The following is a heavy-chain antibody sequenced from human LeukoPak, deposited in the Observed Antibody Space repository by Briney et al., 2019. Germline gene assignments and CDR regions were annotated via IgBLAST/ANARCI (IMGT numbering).Heavy chain of an antibody. CDR1: GFTVSSNY. Sequence: PGGSLRLSCAASGFTVSSNYMSWVRQAPGKGLEWVSVIYSGGSTYYADSVKGRFTISRDNSKNTLYLQMNSLRAEDTAVYYCAREDKVTPFDYWGQGTLVTVSP. J-gene: IGHJ4*02. D-gene: IGHD4-23*01. CDR3: AREDKVTPFDY. CDR2: IYSGGST. V-gene: IGHV3-66*01.